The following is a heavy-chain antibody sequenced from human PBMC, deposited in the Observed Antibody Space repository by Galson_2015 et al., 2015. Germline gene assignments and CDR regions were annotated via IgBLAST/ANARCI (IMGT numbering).Heavy chain of an antibody. Sequence: SLRLSCAASGFAFSSYSMNWARQAPGKGLEWVSSISSSSSYIYYADSVKGRFTISRDNAKNSLYLQMNSLRAEDTAVYYCARSYCGGDCYPYAFDIWGQGTMVTVSS. D-gene: IGHD2-21*01. J-gene: IGHJ3*02. CDR1: GFAFSSYS. V-gene: IGHV3-21*01. CDR3: ARSYCGGDCYPYAFDI. CDR2: ISSSSSYI.